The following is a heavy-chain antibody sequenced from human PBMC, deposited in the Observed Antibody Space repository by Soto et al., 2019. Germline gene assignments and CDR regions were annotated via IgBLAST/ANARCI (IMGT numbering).Heavy chain of an antibody. J-gene: IGHJ5*02. CDR2: IYHTGNA. V-gene: IGHV4-39*07. D-gene: IGHD3-10*01. Sequence: PXXTLSLPFSVSGDSISNSRFYWAWIRQPPGEGLEWIGSIYHTGNAYYNPSLKSRVTISVDTSKNQFSLKLSSVTAADTAVYYCARSVTPWGQGTLVTVSS. CDR1: GDSISNSRFY. CDR3: ARSVTP.